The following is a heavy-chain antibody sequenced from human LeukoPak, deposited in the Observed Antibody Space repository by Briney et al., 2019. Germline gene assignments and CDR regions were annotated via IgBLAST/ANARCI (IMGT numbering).Heavy chain of an antibody. CDR3: AKGIGPLTMGFDH. D-gene: IGHD2/OR15-2a*01. V-gene: IGHV3-9*01. CDR1: GFTFDDYA. Sequence: GGSLRLSCAASGFTFDDYAMHWVRQAPGKGLEWVSGISWNGDNIGYGDSVKGRLTISRNNAKNSLSLEMNSLRAEDTALYYCAKGIGPLTMGFDHWGQGTLVTVSS. CDR2: ISWNGDNI. J-gene: IGHJ4*02.